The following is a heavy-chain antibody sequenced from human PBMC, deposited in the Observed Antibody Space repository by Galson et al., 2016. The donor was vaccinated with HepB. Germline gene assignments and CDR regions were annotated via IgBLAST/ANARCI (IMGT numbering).Heavy chain of an antibody. CDR2: VYRGKT. CDR3: ARAGLLTKASFDC. V-gene: IGHV4-39*01. CDR1: DGSIRSSSFS. D-gene: IGHD4-11*01. Sequence: SETLSLTCTVSDGSIRSSSFSWGWIRQPPGKGLEWIGTVYRGKTYYNPSLEGRVTISAGMPTGLLSLKLTSLTAADTAVYYCARAGLLTKASFDCWGQGTLVAVSS. J-gene: IGHJ4*02.